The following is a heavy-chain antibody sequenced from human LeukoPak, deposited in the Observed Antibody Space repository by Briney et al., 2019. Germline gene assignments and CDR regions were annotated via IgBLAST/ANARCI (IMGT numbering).Heavy chain of an antibody. Sequence: GGSLRLSCAASGFIFSSSAMSWVRQAPGKGLKWVSGIIGSGGSTYYADSVKGRFTISRDNSKNTLYLQMNSLRAEDTAVYYCAKDAEQWLVRSFDYWGQGILVTVSS. CDR2: IIGSGGST. CDR1: GFIFSSSA. CDR3: AKDAEQWLVRSFDY. D-gene: IGHD6-19*01. V-gene: IGHV3-23*01. J-gene: IGHJ4*02.